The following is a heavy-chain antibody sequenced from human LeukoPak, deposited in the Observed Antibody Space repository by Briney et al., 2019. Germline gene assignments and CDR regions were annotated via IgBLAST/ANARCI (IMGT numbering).Heavy chain of an antibody. CDR1: GYTFTGYY. Sequence: ASEKVSCKASGYTFTGYYMHWVRQAPGQGLEWMGWINPNSGGTNYAQKFQGRVTMTRDTSISTAYMELSRLRSHDTAVYYCARVRRFLEWCYFDYWGQGTLVTVSS. CDR3: ARVRRFLEWCYFDY. J-gene: IGHJ4*02. V-gene: IGHV1-2*02. D-gene: IGHD3-3*01. CDR2: INPNSGGT.